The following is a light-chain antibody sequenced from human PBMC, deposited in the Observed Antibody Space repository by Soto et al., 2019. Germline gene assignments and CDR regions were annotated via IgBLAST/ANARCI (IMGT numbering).Light chain of an antibody. CDR1: SEHSSYI. CDR3: ETWDSNTWV. CDR2: LEGSGSY. V-gene: IGLV4-60*02. J-gene: IGLJ3*02. Sequence: QPVLTQSSSASASLGSSVKLTCTLSSEHSSYIIAWHQQQPGKAPRYLMNLEGSGSYNKGSGVPDRFSGSSSGADRYLTISNLQFEDDADYYCETWDSNTWVFGGGTQLTVL.